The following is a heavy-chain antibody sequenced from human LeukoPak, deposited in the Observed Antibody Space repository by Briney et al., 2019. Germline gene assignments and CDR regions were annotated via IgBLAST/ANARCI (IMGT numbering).Heavy chain of an antibody. CDR3: AKAYSSSWYVAFDY. J-gene: IGHJ4*02. V-gene: IGHV3-23*01. CDR1: GFTFSSYA. D-gene: IGHD6-13*01. CDR2: ISGSGGST. Sequence: GGSPRLSCAASGFTFSSYAMSWVRQAPGKGLEWVSAISGSGGSTYYADSVKGRFTISRDNSKNTLYLQMNSLRAEDTAVYYCAKAYSSSWYVAFDYWGQGTLVTVSS.